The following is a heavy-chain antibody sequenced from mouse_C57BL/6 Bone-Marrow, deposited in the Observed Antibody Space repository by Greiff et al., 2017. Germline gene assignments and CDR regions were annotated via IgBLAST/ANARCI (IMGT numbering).Heavy chain of an antibody. J-gene: IGHJ2*01. CDR2: IDPSDSYT. Sequence: VQLQQPGAELVKPGASVKLSCKASGYTFTSYWMQWVKQRPGQGLEWIGEIDPSDSYTNYNQKFKGKATLTVDTSSSTAYMQLSSLTSEDSAVYYCAKGLCITTVAYYFDYWGQSTTLTLSS. V-gene: IGHV1-50*01. CDR1: GYTFTSYW. D-gene: IGHD1-1*01. CDR3: AKGLCITTVAYYFDY.